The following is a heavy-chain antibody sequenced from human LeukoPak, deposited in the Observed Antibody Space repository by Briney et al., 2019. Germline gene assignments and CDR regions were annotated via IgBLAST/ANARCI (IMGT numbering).Heavy chain of an antibody. D-gene: IGHD3-22*01. CDR1: GFTFNNYA. Sequence: PGGSVRLSCAASGFTFNNYAMSWVRQAPGKGLEWVSAISGSGGSTYYADPLKGRFTISRDNSKNTLYLQMNSLRAEDTALYYWAKDGIGGIYYDSSGYFDYWGQGTLVTVSS. J-gene: IGHJ4*02. CDR3: AKDGIGGIYYDSSGYFDY. V-gene: IGHV3-23*01. CDR2: ISGSGGST.